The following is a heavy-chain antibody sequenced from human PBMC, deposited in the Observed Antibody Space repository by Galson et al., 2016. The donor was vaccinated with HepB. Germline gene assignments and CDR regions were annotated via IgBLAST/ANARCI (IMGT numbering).Heavy chain of an antibody. CDR3: AKDRWELVRGYDY. CDR1: GFTFSSYW. CDR2: IDTDGSST. Sequence: SLRLSCAASGFTFSSYWMHWVRQVPGKGLVWVSRIDTDGSSTTYADSVKGRFTISRDNSKNTLYLQMNSLRADDTAVYYCAKDRWELVRGYDYWGQGTLVTVSS. D-gene: IGHD1-26*01. V-gene: IGHV3-74*01. J-gene: IGHJ4*02.